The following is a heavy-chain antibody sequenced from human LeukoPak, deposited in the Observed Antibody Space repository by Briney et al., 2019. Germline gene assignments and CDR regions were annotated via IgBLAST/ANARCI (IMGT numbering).Heavy chain of an antibody. CDR1: RFSFSDYW. V-gene: IGHV3-7*01. CDR2: IKQDGSEK. CDR3: ARGWNYAFRFDY. D-gene: IGHD1-7*01. J-gene: IGHJ4*02. Sequence: PGGSLRLSCAASRFSFSDYWMTWVRQAPGKGLEWVAHIKQDGSEKYYVDSIKGRFTISRDNAKNLVYLQMNSLRAEDTAVYYCARGWNYAFRFDYWGQGTLVTVSS.